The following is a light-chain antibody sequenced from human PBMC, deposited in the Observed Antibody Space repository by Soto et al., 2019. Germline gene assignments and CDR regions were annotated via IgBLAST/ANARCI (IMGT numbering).Light chain of an antibody. CDR1: QSISSW. V-gene: IGKV1-5*03. CDR2: KAS. Sequence: DIQMTQPPCTLSASVGDRVTITCRASQSISSWLAWYQQKPGKAPKLLIYKASTLKSGVSSRFSGSGSGTEFTLNISSLQPDDFATYYCQHYNSYSQAFGQGTKVDIK. J-gene: IGKJ1*01. CDR3: QHYNSYSQA.